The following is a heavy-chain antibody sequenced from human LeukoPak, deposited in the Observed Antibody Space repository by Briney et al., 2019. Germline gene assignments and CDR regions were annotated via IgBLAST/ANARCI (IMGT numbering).Heavy chain of an antibody. V-gene: IGHV3-23*01. CDR3: AKKTSYHFDY. CDR1: GFFFSNYA. Sequence: GGSLRPSCAASGFFFSNYAMSWVRQAPGKGLEWVSGISDSGSSTYYADSVKGRFTISRDNFKNTLFLQMSSLRAEDTAIYYCAKKTSYHFDYWGQGTLVTVSS. D-gene: IGHD2-2*01. CDR2: ISDSGSST. J-gene: IGHJ4*02.